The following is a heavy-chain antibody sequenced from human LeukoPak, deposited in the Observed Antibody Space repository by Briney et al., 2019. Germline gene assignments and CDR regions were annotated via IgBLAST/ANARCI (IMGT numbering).Heavy chain of an antibody. CDR1: GFTFSSYA. Sequence: GASLRLSCAASGFTFSSYAMSWVRQAPGKGLGWVSAISGSGGSTYYADSVKGRFTISRDNSKDTLYLQMNSLRAEDTAVYYCAKLGRGSYYSDYFDYWGQGTLVTVSS. CDR3: AKLGRGSYYSDYFDY. CDR2: ISGSGGST. J-gene: IGHJ4*02. D-gene: IGHD1-26*01. V-gene: IGHV3-23*01.